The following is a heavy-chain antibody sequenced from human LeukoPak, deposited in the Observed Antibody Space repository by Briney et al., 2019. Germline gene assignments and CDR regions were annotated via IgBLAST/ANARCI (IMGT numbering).Heavy chain of an antibody. CDR1: VGSVSSTSAA. J-gene: IGHJ5*02. CDR2: TYYRSGWYN. CDR3: SRELAWGPTNL. Sequence: SQTLSLTCAISVGSVSSTSAATGCIRQSPSRGLEWLGRTYYRSGWYNDYALSVESRITINPDTSKNQVSLQLTSVTPEDTAVYYCSRELAWGPTNLWGQGTLVTVSS. D-gene: IGHD7-27*01. V-gene: IGHV6-1*01.